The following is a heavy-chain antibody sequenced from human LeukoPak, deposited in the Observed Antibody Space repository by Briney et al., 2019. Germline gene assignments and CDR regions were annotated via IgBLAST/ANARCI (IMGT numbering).Heavy chain of an antibody. J-gene: IGHJ4*01. CDR2: ISYDGSNK. V-gene: IGHV3-30*04. CDR3: ARDRGYSSSWYVGGLDY. D-gene: IGHD6-13*01. Sequence: PGGSLRLSCAASGFTFSSYAMHWVRQAPGKGLEWVAVISYDGSNKYYADSVKGRFTISRDNSKNTLYLQMNSLRAEDTAVYYCARDRGYSSSWYVGGLDYWGQEPWSPSPQ. CDR1: GFTFSSYA.